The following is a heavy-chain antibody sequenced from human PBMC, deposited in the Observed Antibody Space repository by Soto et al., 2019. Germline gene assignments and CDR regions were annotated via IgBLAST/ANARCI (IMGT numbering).Heavy chain of an antibody. V-gene: IGHV1-18*01. CDR1: GYTFTRSG. Sequence: QVQLVQSGAEVKKPGASVKVSCKASGYTFTRSGISWVRQAPGQGLEWMGWISTYNGDTNYEQTFQGRVTMTTDTSTSTVHMEVRSLRSDDTAVYYCARGGVAPYYYYGMDVWGQGTPVTVSS. CDR3: ARGGVAPYYYYGMDV. CDR2: ISTYNGDT. D-gene: IGHD5-12*01. J-gene: IGHJ6*02.